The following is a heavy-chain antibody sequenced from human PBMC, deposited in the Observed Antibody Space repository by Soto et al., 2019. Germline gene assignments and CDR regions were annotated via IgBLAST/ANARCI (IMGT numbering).Heavy chain of an antibody. CDR1: GFTFSSYA. CDR3: ARDFGIAVAGTDH. CDR2: ISYDGSNK. Sequence: LRLSCAASGFTFSSYAMHWVRQAPGKGLEWVAVISYDGSNKYYADSVKGRFTISRDNSKNTLYLQMNSLRAEDTAVYYCARDFGIAVAGTDHWGQGTLVTVSS. V-gene: IGHV3-30-3*01. D-gene: IGHD6-19*01. J-gene: IGHJ4*02.